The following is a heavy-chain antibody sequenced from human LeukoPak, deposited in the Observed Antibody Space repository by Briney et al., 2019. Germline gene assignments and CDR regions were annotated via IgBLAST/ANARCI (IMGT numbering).Heavy chain of an antibody. CDR2: ISAYNGNT. J-gene: IGHJ4*02. D-gene: IGHD2-2*01. CDR1: GYTFTSYG. CDR3: ARGQYCSSTSCPGGIDY. Sequence: ASVKVCCKASGYTFTSYGISWVRHGPGQGLEWMGWISAYNGNTNYAQKLQGRVTMTTDTSTSTAYMELRSLRSDDTAVYYCARGQYCSSTSCPGGIDYWGQGTLVTVSS. V-gene: IGHV1-18*01.